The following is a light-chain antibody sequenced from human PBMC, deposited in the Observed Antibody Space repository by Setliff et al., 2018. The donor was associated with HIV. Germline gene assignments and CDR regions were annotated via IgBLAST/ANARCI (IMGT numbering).Light chain of an antibody. J-gene: IGLJ1*01. Sequence: QPVLTQPAAVSGSPGQSITISGIGTSSDVGGYDFVSWYQQRTGKAPKLIIFDVTERPSGVSPRFSCSKSGNTASLTISGLQTEDEGDYFCASYRIPTTYVFGIGTKVTVL. CDR2: DVT. V-gene: IGLV2-14*03. CDR1: SSDVGGYDF. CDR3: ASYRIPTTYV.